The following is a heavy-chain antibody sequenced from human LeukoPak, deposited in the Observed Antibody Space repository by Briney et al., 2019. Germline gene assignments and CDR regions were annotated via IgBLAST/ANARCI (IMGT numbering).Heavy chain of an antibody. J-gene: IGHJ4*02. V-gene: IGHV3-74*01. D-gene: IGHD6-6*01. CDR1: GFTFSSYW. CDR2: IDSDGSST. CDR3: ARLRGIAARVGLDY. Sequence: GGSLRLSCAASGFTFSSYWMHWVRQAPGKGLVWVSRIDSDGSSTSYADSVKGRFTISRDNAKNTLYLQMNSLRAEDTAVYYCARLRGIAARVGLDYWGQGTLVTVSP.